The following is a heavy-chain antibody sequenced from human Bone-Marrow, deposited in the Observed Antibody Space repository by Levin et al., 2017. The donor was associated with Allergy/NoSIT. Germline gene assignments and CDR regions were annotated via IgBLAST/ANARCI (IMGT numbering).Heavy chain of an antibody. V-gene: IGHV3-23*01. CDR1: GFTFSNHG. Sequence: PGESLKISCAASGFTFSNHGMVWVRQAPGKGLEWVSSISNTGGLTYYADSVKGRFTISRDNSKNALYLQMSSLRAEDTAVYYCAKIGVTGLWYFDYWGQGTLVTVSS. CDR3: AKIGVTGLWYFDY. CDR2: ISNTGGLT. J-gene: IGHJ4*02. D-gene: IGHD6-19*01.